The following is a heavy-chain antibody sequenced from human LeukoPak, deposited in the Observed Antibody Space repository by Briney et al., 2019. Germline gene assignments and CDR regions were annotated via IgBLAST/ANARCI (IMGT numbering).Heavy chain of an antibody. CDR2: INHSGST. CDR3: ARTTPPLRRVVRHLRYFDY. V-gene: IGHV4-34*01. CDR1: GFTFSSYS. Sequence: GSLRLSCAASGFTFSSYSMNWVRQAPGKGLEWIGEINHSGSTNYNPSLKSRVTISVDTSKNQFSLKLSSVTAADTAVYYCARTTPPLRRVVRHLRYFDYWGQGTLVTVSS. D-gene: IGHD2-2*01. J-gene: IGHJ4*02.